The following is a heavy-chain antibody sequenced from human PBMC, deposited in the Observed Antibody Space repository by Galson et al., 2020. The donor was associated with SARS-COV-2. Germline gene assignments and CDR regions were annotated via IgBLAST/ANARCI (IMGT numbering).Heavy chain of an antibody. CDR1: GFTFSDYY. D-gene: IGHD3-16*02. V-gene: IGHV3-11*01. Sequence: TGGSLRLSCAASGFTFSDYYMSWIRQAPGKGLEWVSYISSSGSTIYYADSVKGRFTISRDNAKNSLYLQMNSLRAEDTAVYYCARDASVITFGGVIAQSYYYYYYGMDVWGQGTTVTVSS. CDR3: ARDASVITFGGVIAQSYYYYYYGMDV. J-gene: IGHJ6*02. CDR2: ISSSGSTI.